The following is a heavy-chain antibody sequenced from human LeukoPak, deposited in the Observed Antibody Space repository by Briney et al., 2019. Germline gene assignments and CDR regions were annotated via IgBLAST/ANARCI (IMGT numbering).Heavy chain of an antibody. D-gene: IGHD1-26*01. J-gene: IGHJ4*02. CDR3: ARVPVGATTVDY. Sequence: ASVTVSCKASGYTFTSYDINWVRQATGQGLEWMGWMNPNSGNTGYAQKFQGRVTMTRNTSISTAYMELSSLRSEDTAVYYCARVPVGATTVDYWGQGTLVTVSS. V-gene: IGHV1-8*01. CDR1: GYTFTSYD. CDR2: MNPNSGNT.